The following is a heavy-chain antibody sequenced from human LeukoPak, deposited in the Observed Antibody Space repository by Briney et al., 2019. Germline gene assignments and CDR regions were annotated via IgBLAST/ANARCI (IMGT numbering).Heavy chain of an antibody. CDR3: SRGLDSRKLGY. D-gene: IGHD3-22*01. V-gene: IGHV4-31*03. CDR2: IHPSGRS. Sequence: PSETPSLTCTVSGASFSSGDQYWNWIRQSPGKGLEWIGSIHPSGRSYNNPSLESRVTISIDTSKNQFSLNLNSVTAADTAVYFCSRGLDSRKLGYWGQGTLVTVSS. CDR1: GASFSSGDQY. J-gene: IGHJ4*02.